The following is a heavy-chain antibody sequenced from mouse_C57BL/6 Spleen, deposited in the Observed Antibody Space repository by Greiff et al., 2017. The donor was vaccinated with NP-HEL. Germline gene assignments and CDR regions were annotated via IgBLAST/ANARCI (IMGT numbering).Heavy chain of an antibody. J-gene: IGHJ2*01. CDR3: ARSEAMGWLLRFDY. CDR1: GYSFTDYN. D-gene: IGHD2-3*01. V-gene: IGHV1-39*01. Sequence: EVQLQQSGPELVKPGASVKISCKASGYSFTDYNMNWVKQSNGKSLEWIGVINPNYGTTSYNQKFKGKATLTVDQSSSTAYMQLNSLTSEDSAVYYGARSEAMGWLLRFDYWGQGTTLTVSS. CDR2: INPNYGTT.